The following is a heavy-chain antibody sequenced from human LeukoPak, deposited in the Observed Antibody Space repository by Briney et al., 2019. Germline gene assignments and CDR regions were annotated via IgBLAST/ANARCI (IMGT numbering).Heavy chain of an antibody. V-gene: IGHV4-34*01. J-gene: IGHJ5*02. Sequence: SETLSLTCAVYGGSFSGYYWSWIRQPPGKGLEWIGEINHSGSTNYNPSLKSRVTISVDTSKNQFSLKLSSVTAADTAVYYCARGIPRQYSSSWYNHWGQGTLVTVSS. CDR2: INHSGST. D-gene: IGHD6-13*01. CDR1: GGSFSGYY. CDR3: ARGIPRQYSSSWYNH.